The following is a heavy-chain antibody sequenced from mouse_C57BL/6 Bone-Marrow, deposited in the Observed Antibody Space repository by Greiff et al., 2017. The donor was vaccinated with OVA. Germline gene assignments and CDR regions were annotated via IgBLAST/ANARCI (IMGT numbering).Heavy chain of an antibody. J-gene: IGHJ1*03. CDR2: SRNKANDYPT. CDR3: ARDDDCGYVDV. D-gene: IGHD2-13*01. Sequence: EVKLMESGGGLVQSGRSLRLSCATSGFTFSDFSMAWVRQAPGKGLEWIAASRNKANDYPTEYSASVKGQFIVSRDTSQSILYLQMNALRAEDTAMDYGARDDDCGYVDVWGTGTTVTVSA. V-gene: IGHV7-1*01. CDR1: GFTFSDFS.